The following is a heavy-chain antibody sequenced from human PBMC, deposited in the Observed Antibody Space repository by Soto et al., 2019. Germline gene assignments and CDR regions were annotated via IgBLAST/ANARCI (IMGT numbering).Heavy chain of an antibody. CDR2: IKSKTDGGTT. Sequence: EVQLVESGGGLVKPGGSLRLSCAASGFTFSNAWMNWVRKATGKGLEWVGRIKSKTDGGTTDYAAPVKGRFTISRDDSTNTLYLQMTRQKSEDTSVYYCTTTHFSEDSSGYYGVYWGQGTLVTVSS. D-gene: IGHD3-22*01. CDR3: TTTHFSEDSSGYYGVY. V-gene: IGHV3-15*07. J-gene: IGHJ4*02. CDR1: GFTFSNAW.